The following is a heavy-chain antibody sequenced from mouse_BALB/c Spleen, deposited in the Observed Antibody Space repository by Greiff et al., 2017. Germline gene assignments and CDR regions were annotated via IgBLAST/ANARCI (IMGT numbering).Heavy chain of an antibody. D-gene: IGHD2-4*01. CDR3: VRDFYYDYDAWFAY. CDR1: GFTFNTNA. CDR2: IRSKSNNYAT. Sequence: EVQLVETGGGLVQPKGSLKLSCAASGFTFNTNAMNWVRQAPGKGLEWVARIRSKSNNYATYYADSVKDRFTISRDDSQSMLYLQMNNLKTEDTAMYYCVRDFYYDYDAWFAYWGQGTLVTVSA. J-gene: IGHJ3*01. V-gene: IGHV10S3*01.